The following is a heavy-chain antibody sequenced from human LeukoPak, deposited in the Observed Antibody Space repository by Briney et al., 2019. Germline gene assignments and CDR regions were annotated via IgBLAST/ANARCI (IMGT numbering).Heavy chain of an antibody. V-gene: IGHV3-23*01. CDR1: GFTFSSYA. CDR3: VRTGGYSYGPFEY. Sequence: QPGGSLRLSCAASGFTFSSYAMSWVRQAPGKGLEWVSAISGSGGSTYYADSVKGRFTISRDNAKNSLFLQMNSLRDEDTAVHYCVRTGGYSYGPFEYWGQGTLVTVSS. D-gene: IGHD5-18*01. J-gene: IGHJ4*02. CDR2: ISGSGGST.